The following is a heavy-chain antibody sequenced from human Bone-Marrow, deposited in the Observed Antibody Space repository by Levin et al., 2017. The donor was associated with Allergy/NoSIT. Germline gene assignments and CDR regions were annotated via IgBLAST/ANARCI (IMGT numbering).Heavy chain of an antibody. Sequence: PGGSLRLSCVVSGFTFSTYTMGWVRQAPGKGLEWVSDINESGSNKYYVDSVKGRFTISRDNSKNTLYLQMNSLRAEDTAVYYCAKAGSISYYDYWGQGTLVTVSS. V-gene: IGHV3-23*05. CDR3: AKAGSISYYDY. CDR1: GFTFSTYT. D-gene: IGHD5-18*01. J-gene: IGHJ4*02. CDR2: INESGSNK.